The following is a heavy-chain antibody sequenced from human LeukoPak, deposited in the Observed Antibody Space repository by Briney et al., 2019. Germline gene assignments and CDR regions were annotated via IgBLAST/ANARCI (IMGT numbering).Heavy chain of an antibody. D-gene: IGHD2-2*01. CDR3: ARGYYCSSTSCYWMLYYYGMDV. CDR2: IYHSGSGST. J-gene: IGHJ6*02. Sequence: SETLSLTCTVSGGSISSGGHSWSWIRQPPGKGLEWIGYIYHSGSGSTYYNPSLKSRVTISVDTSKNQFSLKLSSVTAADTAVYYCARGYYCSSTSCYWMLYYYGMDVWGQGTTVTVSS. CDR1: GGSISSGGHS. V-gene: IGHV4-30-2*01.